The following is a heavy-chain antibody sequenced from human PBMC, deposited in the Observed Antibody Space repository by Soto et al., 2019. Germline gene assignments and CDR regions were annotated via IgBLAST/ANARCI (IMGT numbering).Heavy chain of an antibody. D-gene: IGHD6-19*01. CDR2: MNPLNGDT. V-gene: IGHV1-3*01. Sequence: GASVKVSCKASGYTLTTYSMHWVRQAPGQRLEWMGWMNPLNGDTKYSQRFQGRLTIIRDTSASTAYMELGSLRSEDTAIYYCARGNSGAFDIWGQGTMVTVSS. J-gene: IGHJ3*02. CDR1: GYTLTTYS. CDR3: ARGNSGAFDI.